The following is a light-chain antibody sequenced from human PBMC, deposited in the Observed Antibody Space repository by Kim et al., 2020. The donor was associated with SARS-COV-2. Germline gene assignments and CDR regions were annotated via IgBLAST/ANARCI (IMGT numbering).Light chain of an antibody. V-gene: IGKV3-20*01. J-gene: IGKJ1*01. CDR1: QSVRSSY. CDR2: ASS. CDR3: QQYASSPWT. Sequence: SPGERATLSCRDSQSVRSSYFAWYQQKPGQAPRLLIYASSSRATGIPDRFSGSGSATDFTLTISRLEPEDFAVYYCQQYASSPWTFGQGTKVEIK.